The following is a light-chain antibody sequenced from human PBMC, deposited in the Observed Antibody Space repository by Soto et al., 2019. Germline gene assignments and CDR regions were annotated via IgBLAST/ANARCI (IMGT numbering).Light chain of an antibody. Sequence: DIVMTQSPDSLAVSLGERATINCKSSQSLLYNSTNKPYLAWFQQKAGQPPKLLIYWASTRESGVPDRFGGSGSGTEFTLTISSLQAEDVAVYYCQQYYSTPWTCGQGTKV. J-gene: IGKJ1*01. CDR3: QQYYSTPWT. CDR2: WAS. V-gene: IGKV4-1*01. CDR1: QSLLYNSTNKPY.